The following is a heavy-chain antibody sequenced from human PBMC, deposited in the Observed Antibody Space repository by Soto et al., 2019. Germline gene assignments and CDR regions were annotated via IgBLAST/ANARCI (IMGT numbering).Heavy chain of an antibody. CDR3: ARDSPYCSSTSCYAPFDY. J-gene: IGHJ4*02. CDR2: IIPILGIA. V-gene: IGHV1-69*04. CDR1: GGTFSSYT. Sequence: ASVKVSCKASGGTFSSYTISWVRQAHGQGLEWMGRIIPILGIANYAQKFQGRVTITADKSTSTAYMELSSLRSEDTAVYYCARDSPYCSSTSCYAPFDYWGQGTLVTVSS. D-gene: IGHD2-2*01.